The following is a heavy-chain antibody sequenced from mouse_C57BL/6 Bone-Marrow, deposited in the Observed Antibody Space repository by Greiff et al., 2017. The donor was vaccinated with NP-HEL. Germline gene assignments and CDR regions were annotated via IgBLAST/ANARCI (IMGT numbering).Heavy chain of an antibody. CDR2: IYPRDGST. V-gene: IGHV1-85*01. CDR3: ASITTKAMDH. J-gene: IGHJ4*01. D-gene: IGHD1-1*01. CDR1: GYTFTSYD. Sequence: VQLQQSGPELVKPGASVKLSCKASGYTFTSYDINWVKQRPGQGLEWIGWIYPRDGSTTYNEKFKGKATLTVDTSASTAYMELHSLTSEDSAVYFCASITTKAMDHWGQGTSVTVSS.